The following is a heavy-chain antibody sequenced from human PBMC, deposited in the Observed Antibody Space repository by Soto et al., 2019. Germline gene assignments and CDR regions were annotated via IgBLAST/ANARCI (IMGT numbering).Heavy chain of an antibody. D-gene: IGHD3-10*01. CDR3: ALCAKRGLLWLGELSLDY. CDR1: GFTFSSYA. Sequence: EVQLLESGGGLVQPGGSLRLSCAASGFTFSSYAMSWVRQAPGKGLEWVSAICGSGGSTYYADSVKGRFTISRYNSKNTLYLQMNRLRAEDTAVYYCALCAKRGLLWLGELSLDYWGQGTLVTVSS. V-gene: IGHV3-23*01. CDR2: ICGSGGST. J-gene: IGHJ4*02.